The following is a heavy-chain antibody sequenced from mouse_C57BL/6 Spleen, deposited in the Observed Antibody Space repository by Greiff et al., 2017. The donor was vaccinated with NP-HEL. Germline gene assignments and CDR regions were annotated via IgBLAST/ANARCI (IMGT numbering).Heavy chain of an antibody. CDR1: GYAFSSSW. Sequence: VQLQQSGPELVKPGASVKISCKASGYAFSSSWMNWVKQRPGKGLEWIGRIYPGDGDTNYNGKFKDKATMTADKSASTAYMQRSSLTSEDSAVYFCARMNDGSSYRAMDYWSQRTSVTVSS. CDR2: IYPGDGDT. J-gene: IGHJ4*01. CDR3: ARMNDGSSYRAMDY. D-gene: IGHD1-1*01. V-gene: IGHV1-82*01.